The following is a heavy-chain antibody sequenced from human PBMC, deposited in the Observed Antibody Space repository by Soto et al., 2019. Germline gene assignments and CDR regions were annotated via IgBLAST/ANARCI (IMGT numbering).Heavy chain of an antibody. D-gene: IGHD2-2*01. CDR2: IYYSGST. CDR1: GGSISSYY. CDR3: ARLGYCSSTSCPTGAFDI. Sequence: SETLSLTCTVSGGSISSYYWSWIRQPPGKGLEWIGYIYYSGSTNYNPSLKSRVTISVDTSKNQFSLKLSSVTAADTAVYYCARLGYCSSTSCPTGAFDIWGQGTMGTVSS. V-gene: IGHV4-59*08. J-gene: IGHJ3*02.